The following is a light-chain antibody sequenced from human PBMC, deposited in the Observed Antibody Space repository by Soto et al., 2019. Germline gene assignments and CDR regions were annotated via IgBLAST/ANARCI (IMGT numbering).Light chain of an antibody. CDR3: SSYTSSSTSRV. CDR1: SSDVGGYNY. V-gene: IGLV2-14*01. CDR2: EVS. J-gene: IGLJ3*02. Sequence: QSALTQPASVSGSPGQSITISCTGTSSDVGGYNYVSWYQQHPGKAPKLMIYEVSNRPSGVSNRFSGSKSGNTASLTISGLQAEDEADYYGSSYTSSSTSRVFGGGTKLTVL.